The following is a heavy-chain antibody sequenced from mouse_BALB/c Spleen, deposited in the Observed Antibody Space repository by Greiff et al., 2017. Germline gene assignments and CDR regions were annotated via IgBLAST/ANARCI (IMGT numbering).Heavy chain of an antibody. CDR2: INPSSGYT. V-gene: IGHV1-4*02. J-gene: IGHJ2*01. CDR1: GYTFTSYT. D-gene: IGHD1-2*01. CDR3: ARATGNYFDY. Sequence: VQLQQSAAELARPGASVKMSCKASGYTFTSYTMHWVKQRPGQGLEWIGYINPSSGYTEYNQKFKDKTTLTADKSSSTAYMQLSSLTSEDSAVYYCARATGNYFDYWGQGTTLTVSS.